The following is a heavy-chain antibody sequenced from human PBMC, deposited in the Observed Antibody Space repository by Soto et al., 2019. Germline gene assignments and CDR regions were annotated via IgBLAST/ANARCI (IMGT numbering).Heavy chain of an antibody. D-gene: IGHD3-22*01. V-gene: IGHV1-2*02. Sequence: ASVKVSCKASGYTFTGYYMHWVRQAPGQGLEWMGWINHNSGGTNYAQKFQGRVTMTRDTSISTAYMELSRLRSDDTAVYYCARGEEDSSGLMDAFDIWSQGTTVTVSS. J-gene: IGHJ3*02. CDR2: INHNSGGT. CDR3: ARGEEDSSGLMDAFDI. CDR1: GYTFTGYY.